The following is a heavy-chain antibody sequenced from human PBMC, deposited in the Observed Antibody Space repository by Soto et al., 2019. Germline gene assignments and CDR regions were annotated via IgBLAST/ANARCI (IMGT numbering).Heavy chain of an antibody. V-gene: IGHV3-9*01. D-gene: IGHD6-13*01. J-gene: IGHJ4*02. CDR2: ISWNSGSI. CDR1: GFTFDDYA. CDR3: AKDIGYSSSWGNFDY. Sequence: VQLVESGGGLVQPGRSLRLSCAASGFTFDDYAMHWVRQAPGKGLEWVSGISWNSGSIGYADSVKGRFTISRDNAKNSLYLQMNSLRAEDTALYYCAKDIGYSSSWGNFDYWGQGTLVTVSS.